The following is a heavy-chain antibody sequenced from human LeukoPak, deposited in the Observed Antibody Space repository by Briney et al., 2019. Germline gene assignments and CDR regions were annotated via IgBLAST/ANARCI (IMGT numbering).Heavy chain of an antibody. J-gene: IGHJ4*02. CDR3: ARGSGGYYFDY. CDR2: IYYSGST. V-gene: IGHV4-31*03. D-gene: IGHD3-10*01. Sequence: SETLSLTCTVSGGSISSGGYYWSWIRQHPGKGLEWIGYIYYSGSTYYNPSLKSRVIISVDTSKSQFSLKLSSVTAADTAVYYCARGSGGYYFDYWGQGTLVTVSS. CDR1: GGSISSGGYY.